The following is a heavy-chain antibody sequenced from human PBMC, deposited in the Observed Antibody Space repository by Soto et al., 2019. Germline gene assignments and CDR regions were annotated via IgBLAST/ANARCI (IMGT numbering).Heavy chain of an antibody. CDR3: ATAQPELLRDDY. D-gene: IGHD2-15*01. CDR2: IDPSDSYT. CDR1: GYSFTSYW. V-gene: IGHV5-10-1*01. Sequence: EVQLVQSGAEVKKPGESLRISCKGSGYSFTSYWISWLRQMPGKGLEWMGRIDPSDSYTNYSPSFQGHVTISADMSIRPAYLQWSSLKASDTAMYYCATAQPELLRDDYWGQGTLVTVSS. J-gene: IGHJ4*02.